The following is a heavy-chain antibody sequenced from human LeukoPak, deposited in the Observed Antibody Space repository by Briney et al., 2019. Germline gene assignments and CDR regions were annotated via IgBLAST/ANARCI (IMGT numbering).Heavy chain of an antibody. Sequence: SETLSLTCAVSGYSISSGYYWGWIRQPPGKGLEWIGSIDHSGSTYYNPSLKSRVTISVDTSKNQFPLKLSSVTAADTAVYYCARHNRPATDDFWSGYYFRILSPFDYWGQGTLVTVSS. CDR2: IDHSGST. CDR1: GYSISSGYY. J-gene: IGHJ4*02. CDR3: ARHNRPATDDFWSGYYFRILSPFDY. V-gene: IGHV4-38-2*01. D-gene: IGHD3-3*01.